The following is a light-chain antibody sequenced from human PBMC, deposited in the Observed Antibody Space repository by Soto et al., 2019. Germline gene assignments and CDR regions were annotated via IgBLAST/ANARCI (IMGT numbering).Light chain of an antibody. J-gene: IGLJ2*01. CDR2: DVS. CDR3: SSYTSSSPVV. CDR1: SSDVGGYNY. Sequence: QSALTQPASVSGSPGQSITISCTGTSSDVGGYNYVSWYQQHPGKAPKLMIYDVSNRPSGVSNRFSGSKSGNTASLTISGLQAEDEADYYCSSYTSSSPVVFGGETKLTV. V-gene: IGLV2-14*01.